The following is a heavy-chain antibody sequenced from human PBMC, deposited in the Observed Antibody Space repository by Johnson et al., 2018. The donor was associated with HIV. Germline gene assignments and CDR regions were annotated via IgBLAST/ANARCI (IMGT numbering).Heavy chain of an antibody. CDR3: AKCIWGSSLIDVFDI. D-gene: IGHD6-13*01. V-gene: IGHV3-64*01. CDR1: GFTFSSYA. CDR2: ISSNGGST. J-gene: IGHJ3*02. Sequence: VQLVESGGGLVQPGGSLRLSCAASGFTFSSYAMHWVRQAPGKGLEYVSAISSNGGSTYYAHSVKGRFTISRDNSKNTLYLQLNNLRVEDTAVYYCAKCIWGSSLIDVFDIWGQGTVVTVSS.